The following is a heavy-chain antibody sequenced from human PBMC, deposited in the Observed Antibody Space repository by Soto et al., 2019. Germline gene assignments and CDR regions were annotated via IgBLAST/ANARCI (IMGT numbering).Heavy chain of an antibody. CDR1: GFTFRSYA. J-gene: IGHJ4*02. CDR2: ISSTSTYT. D-gene: IGHD6-19*01. CDR3: ARDLALAGNY. V-gene: IGHV3-21*01. Sequence: PGGSLRLSCAACGFTFRSYAMNWVRQTQEKGLEWVSSISSTSTYTHYADSVKGRFTISRDNANNSLFLQMNSLRAEDTAIYYCARDLALAGNYWGQGALVTVSS.